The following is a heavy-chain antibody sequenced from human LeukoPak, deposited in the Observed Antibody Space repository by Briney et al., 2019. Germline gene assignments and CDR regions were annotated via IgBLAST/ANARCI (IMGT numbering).Heavy chain of an antibody. CDR3: ARLSPDDAFDI. CDR1: GFTYSSYG. V-gene: IGHV3-21*01. CDR2: ISSSSSYI. Sequence: GRTLRLSCAASGFTYSSYGMNWVRQAPGKGLEWVSSISSSSSYIYYADSVKGRFTISRDNAKNSLYLQMNSLRAEDTAVYYCARLSPDDAFDIWGQGTMVTVSS. J-gene: IGHJ3*02.